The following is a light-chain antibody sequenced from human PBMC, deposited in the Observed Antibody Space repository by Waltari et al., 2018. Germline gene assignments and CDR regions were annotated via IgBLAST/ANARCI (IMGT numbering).Light chain of an antibody. CDR1: TSDLGGYNF. V-gene: IGLV2-14*03. CDR3: CSFTSSSTWV. CDR2: DVT. J-gene: IGLJ3*02. Sequence: QSALTQSASVSGSLGQSITMSCTGTTSDLGGYNFVPWYQQPPGKAPKLILYDVTSRPPGVSNRFSGSKSGNTASLTISGLQAEDEADYYCCSFTSSSTWVFGGGTKLTVL.